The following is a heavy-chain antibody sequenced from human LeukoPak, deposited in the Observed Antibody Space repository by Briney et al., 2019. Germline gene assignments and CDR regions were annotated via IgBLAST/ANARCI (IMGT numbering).Heavy chain of an antibody. CDR1: GSTFSGFD. CDR3: AKMKGHPLPKYYMDV. J-gene: IGHJ6*01. CDR2: ISGSGDNT. V-gene: IGHV3-23*01. D-gene: IGHD1-26*01. Sequence: WGSLRLSCAASGSTFSGFDLSWVRRTPGKGLEWVSGISGSGDNTLYADSVKGRFIISRDNSKNTLYLEMNSLRAEDTAIYYCAKMKGHPLPKYYMDVWGQGTTVTVSS.